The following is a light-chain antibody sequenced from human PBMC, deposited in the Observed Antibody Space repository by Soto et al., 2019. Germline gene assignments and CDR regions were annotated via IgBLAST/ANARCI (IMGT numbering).Light chain of an antibody. CDR3: QQYGRSTRT. V-gene: IGKV3-20*01. Sequence: IVLTQSPGTLSLSPGERATLSCKASQSVSSYLAWYQQKPGQAPRLLISGASSRATGIPDSFSGSASGTDFAPTISRLEPEDFAVYYCQQYGRSTRTFGQGTKVESK. CDR1: QSVSSY. J-gene: IGKJ1*01. CDR2: GAS.